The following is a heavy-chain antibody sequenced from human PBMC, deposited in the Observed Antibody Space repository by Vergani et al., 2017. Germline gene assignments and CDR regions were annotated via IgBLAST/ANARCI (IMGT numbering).Heavy chain of an antibody. CDR2: IYYSGST. J-gene: IGHJ6*02. CDR1: GGSISSDY. V-gene: IGHV4-59*01. Sequence: QVQLQESGPGLVKPSETLSLTCTVSGGSISSDYWSWIRQPPGKGLEWIGYIYYSGSTNYNPSLKSRVTISVDTSKNQFSLKLSSVTAADTAVYYCARDRDGMDVWGQGPTVTVSS. CDR3: ARDRDGMDV.